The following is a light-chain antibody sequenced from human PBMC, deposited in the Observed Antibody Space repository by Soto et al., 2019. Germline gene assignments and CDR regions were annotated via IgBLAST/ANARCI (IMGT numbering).Light chain of an antibody. V-gene: IGKV3-15*01. CDR1: QSVSSN. J-gene: IGKJ1*01. Sequence: EIVMTQSPATLSVSPGERATLSYRASQSVSSNLAWYQQKPGQAPRLLIYGASTRATGIPVRFSGSGSGTEFTLTISSLQSEDFAVYYCQQYNNWPRTFGQGTKVEIK. CDR2: GAS. CDR3: QQYNNWPRT.